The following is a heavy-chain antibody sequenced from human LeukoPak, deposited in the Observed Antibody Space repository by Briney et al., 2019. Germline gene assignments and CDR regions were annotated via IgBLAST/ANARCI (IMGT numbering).Heavy chain of an antibody. J-gene: IGHJ6*02. CDR1: GFTFSSYA. V-gene: IGHV3-30-3*01. CDR3: ARDPKRMVRGTYYGMDV. Sequence: GGSLRLSCAASGFTFSSYAMHWVRQAPGKGLEWVAVISYDGSNKYYADSVKGRFTISRDNSKNTLYLQMNSLRAEDTAVYYCARDPKRMVRGTYYGMDVWGQGTTVTVSS. D-gene: IGHD3-10*01. CDR2: ISYDGSNK.